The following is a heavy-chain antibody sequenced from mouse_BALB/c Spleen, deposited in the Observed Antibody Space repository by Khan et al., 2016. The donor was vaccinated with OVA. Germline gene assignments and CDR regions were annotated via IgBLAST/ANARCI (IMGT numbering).Heavy chain of an antibody. J-gene: IGHJ3*01. CDR2: INSDGTYT. CDR1: GFTFSSYA. V-gene: IGHV5-9-3*01. CDR3: ARHNFGPFAY. D-gene: IGHD1-3*01. Sequence: EVELVESGGGLVKPGGSLKLSCAASGFTFSSYAMSWVRQTPEKRLEWVATINSDGTYTYYPDSVKGRFTISRDNAKNTLYLQMSSLRSEDTAMYYGARHNFGPFAYWGQGTRVTVSA.